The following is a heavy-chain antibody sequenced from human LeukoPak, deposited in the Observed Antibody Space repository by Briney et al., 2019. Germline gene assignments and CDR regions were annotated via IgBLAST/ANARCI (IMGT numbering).Heavy chain of an antibody. CDR2: IYYSGST. J-gene: IGHJ4*02. CDR1: GGSINGYY. V-gene: IGHV4-59*01. Sequence: SETLSFTCTVSGGSINGYYWSWIRQPPGKGLEWIGYIYYSGSTNYNPSLKSRVTISVDTSKNQFSLKLSSVTAADTAVYYCAREYWNNYWGQGSLVTVSS. CDR3: AREYWNNY. D-gene: IGHD1/OR15-1a*01.